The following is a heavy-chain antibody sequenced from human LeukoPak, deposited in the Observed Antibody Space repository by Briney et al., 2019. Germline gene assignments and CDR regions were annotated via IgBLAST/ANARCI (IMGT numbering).Heavy chain of an antibody. V-gene: IGHV3-23*01. CDR2: ISSTGGTT. CDR3: AKGPLDTAMAPGYYYMDV. D-gene: IGHD5-18*01. Sequence: GGTLRLSCAASGITFSSYGMSWVRQAPRKGLEWVSSISSTGGTTYYADSVKGRFTISRDNSKNTLYLQMNSLRAEDTAVYYCAKGPLDTAMAPGYYYMDVWGKGTTVTVSS. CDR1: GITFSSYG. J-gene: IGHJ6*03.